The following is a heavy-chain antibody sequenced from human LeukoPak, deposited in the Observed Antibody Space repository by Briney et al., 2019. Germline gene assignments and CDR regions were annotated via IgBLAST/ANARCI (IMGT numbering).Heavy chain of an antibody. Sequence: SQTLSLTCTVSGDSISSGGYYWSWLRQYPGKGLEWIGFIYYSGSTYYNPSLKSRVTISVDTSKNQFSLKLSSVTAADTAVYYCARTLEMATIEHWGQGTMVTVSS. CDR1: GDSISSGGYY. J-gene: IGHJ3*01. V-gene: IGHV4-31*03. CDR3: ARTLEMATIEH. CDR2: IYYSGST. D-gene: IGHD5-24*01.